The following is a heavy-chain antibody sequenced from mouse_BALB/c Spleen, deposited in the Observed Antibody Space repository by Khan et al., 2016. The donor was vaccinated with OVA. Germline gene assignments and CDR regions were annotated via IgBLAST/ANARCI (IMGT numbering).Heavy chain of an antibody. CDR1: GYTFINYW. Sequence: QVQLQQSGAELAKPGASVKMSCKASGYTFINYWILWVKQRPGQGLEWIGYINPSTGYTEYNQNFKDKATLTADKSSSTAYMQLSSLTSEDSAFYYCARRGLRWDLDYWGQGTTLTVSS. D-gene: IGHD1-1*01. CDR2: INPSTGYT. V-gene: IGHV1-7*01. J-gene: IGHJ2*01. CDR3: ARRGLRWDLDY.